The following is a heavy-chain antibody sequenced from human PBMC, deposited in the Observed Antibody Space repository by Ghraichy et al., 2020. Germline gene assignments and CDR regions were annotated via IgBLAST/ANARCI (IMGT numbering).Heavy chain of an antibody. J-gene: IGHJ4*02. CDR2: ISAYNGNT. CDR3: ARDRGSSSWYIPSQFDY. V-gene: IGHV1-18*01. D-gene: IGHD6-13*01. Sequence: ASVKVSCKASGYTFTSYGISWVRQAPGQGLEWMGWISAYNGNTNYAQKLQGRVTMTTDTSTSTAYMELRSLRSDDTAVYYCARDRGSSSWYIPSQFDYWGQGTLVTVSS. CDR1: GYTFTSYG.